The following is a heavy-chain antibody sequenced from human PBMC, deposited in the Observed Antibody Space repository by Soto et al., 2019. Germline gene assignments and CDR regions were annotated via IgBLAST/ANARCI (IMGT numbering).Heavy chain of an antibody. CDR1: GFMFNQYA. D-gene: IGHD6-6*01. J-gene: IGHJ4*02. Sequence: EQVLESGGGIVQPGGSLRLSCEASGFMFNQYAMAWVRQTPGKGLEWVSVISGSTGTTYYADSVKGRFTISRDNSKNTVYLQMNSLRVEDSALYSCAKVIVLGASTLEYWGPGTRVTVSS. CDR3: AKVIVLGASTLEY. CDR2: ISGSTGTT. V-gene: IGHV3-23*01.